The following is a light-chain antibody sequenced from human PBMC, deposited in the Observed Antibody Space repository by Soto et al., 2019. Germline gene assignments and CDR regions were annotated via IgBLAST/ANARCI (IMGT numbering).Light chain of an antibody. Sequence: EIVLTQSPATLSLSPGERATLSCRASQSISSYLAWYQQKPGQPPRLLIHDASNRATGIPARFSGSGSGTDFTLTISSREPEDFAVYYCQQGSNWPRTFGQGTKVEIK. CDR2: DAS. J-gene: IGKJ1*01. CDR3: QQGSNWPRT. V-gene: IGKV3-11*01. CDR1: QSISSY.